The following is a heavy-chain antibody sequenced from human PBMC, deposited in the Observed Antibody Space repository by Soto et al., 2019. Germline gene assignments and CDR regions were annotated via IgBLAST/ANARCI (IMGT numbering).Heavy chain of an antibody. V-gene: IGHV3-7*01. CDR1: GFTVNSYW. J-gene: IGHJ3*01. CDR2: INTDGSQK. CDR3: ARVSRRNTFDV. Sequence: PGGSLRLSCAASGFTVNSYWMTWVRQAPGKGLEGVANINTDGSQKHSVDSVKGRFTFSRDNAKNSLYLQMNSLRVEDTAVYYCARVSRRNTFDVWGQGTMVTVSS.